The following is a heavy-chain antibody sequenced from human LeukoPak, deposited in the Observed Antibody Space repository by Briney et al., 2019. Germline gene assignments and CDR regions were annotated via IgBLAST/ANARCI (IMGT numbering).Heavy chain of an antibody. V-gene: IGHV1-2*02. J-gene: IGHJ4*02. CDR1: GYTFTGYY. Sequence: GASVKVSCKASGYTFTGYYMHWVRQAPGQGLEWMGWINPNSGGTNYAQKFQGRVTMTRDTSISTAYMELSRLRSDDTAVYYCAGSEWLPRSYFDYWGQGTLVTVSS. D-gene: IGHD3-3*01. CDR2: INPNSGGT. CDR3: AGSEWLPRSYFDY.